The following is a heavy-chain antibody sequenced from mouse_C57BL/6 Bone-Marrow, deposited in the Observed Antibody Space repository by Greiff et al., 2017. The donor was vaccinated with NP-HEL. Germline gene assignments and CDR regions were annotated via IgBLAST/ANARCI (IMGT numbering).Heavy chain of an antibody. Sequence: VLLKESGGGLVKPGGSLKLSCAASGFTFSSYAMSWVRQTPEKRLEWVATISDGGSYTYYPDNVKGRFTISRDNAKNNLYLQMSHLKSEDTAMYYCATAYYSNYWYFDVWGTGTTVTVS. D-gene: IGHD2-5*01. CDR3: ATAYYSNYWYFDV. J-gene: IGHJ1*03. V-gene: IGHV5-4*01. CDR1: GFTFSSYA. CDR2: ISDGGSYT.